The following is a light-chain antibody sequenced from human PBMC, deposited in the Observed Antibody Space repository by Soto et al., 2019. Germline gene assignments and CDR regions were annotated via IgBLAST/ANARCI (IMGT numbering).Light chain of an antibody. CDR2: WAS. V-gene: IGKV4-1*01. J-gene: IGKJ1*01. CDR3: QQYFRPPQT. Sequence: DIVMTQSPDSLAISLGERATINCKSSQSILHSSNNKNYLAWYRQPPGQSPQLLIYWASTRESGVPDRFLGSGSGTDFTLTITRLQAEDVAVYYCQQYFRPPQTFGQGTRVEIK. CDR1: QSILHSSNNKNY.